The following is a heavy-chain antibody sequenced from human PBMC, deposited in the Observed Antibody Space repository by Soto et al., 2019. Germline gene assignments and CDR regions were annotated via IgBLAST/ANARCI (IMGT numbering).Heavy chain of an antibody. CDR3: AKEADISGYYPDY. V-gene: IGHV3-64*04. Sequence: PGGSLRPSCSASGFTFSSYAMHWVRQAPGKGLEYVSSISINGGSTHYVDSVKGRFTISRDNSRNTLHLQVNSLRGEDTAVYYCAKEADISGYYPDYWGQGTQVTVSS. CDR1: GFTFSSYA. J-gene: IGHJ4*02. CDR2: ISINGGST. D-gene: IGHD3-22*01.